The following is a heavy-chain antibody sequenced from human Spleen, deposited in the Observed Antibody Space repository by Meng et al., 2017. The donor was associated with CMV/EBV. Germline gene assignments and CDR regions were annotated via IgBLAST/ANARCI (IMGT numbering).Heavy chain of an antibody. Sequence: ASVKVSCKASGYTFTSYDINWVRQAPGQGPEWVGIINPSGGSTSYSRKFQGRVTMTRDASTTTVYMEVSSLRSEDTAMYYCARGGEYGGSSWGLSLDYWGQGTLVTVSS. CDR3: ARGGEYGGSSWGLSLDY. V-gene: IGHV1-46*01. CDR1: GYTFTSYD. CDR2: INPSGGST. D-gene: IGHD1-26*01. J-gene: IGHJ4*02.